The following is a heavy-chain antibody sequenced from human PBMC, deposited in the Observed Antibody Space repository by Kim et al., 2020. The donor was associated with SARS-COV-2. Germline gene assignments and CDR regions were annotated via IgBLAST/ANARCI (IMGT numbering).Heavy chain of an antibody. J-gene: IGHJ3*02. D-gene: IGHD2-2*01. CDR3: ARGDFVVVPAATAAFDI. V-gene: IGHV5-51*01. Sequence: LQGQVTISADKSISTAYLQWSSLKASDTAVYYCARGDFVVVPAATAAFDIWGQGTMVTVSS.